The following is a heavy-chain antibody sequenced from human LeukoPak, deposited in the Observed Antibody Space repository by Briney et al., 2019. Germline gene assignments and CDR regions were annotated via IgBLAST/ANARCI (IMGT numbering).Heavy chain of an antibody. CDR1: SGSFSDYF. D-gene: IGHD6-13*01. Sequence: PSETLSLTCAVYSGSFSDYFWSWIRQPPGKGLEWIGELNHNGGTNHNPALKSRITISVDTAKNQFSLNLSSVTAADTAVYYCARVGQQLGHLDYWGQGTLVTVSS. J-gene: IGHJ4*02. V-gene: IGHV4-34*01. CDR3: ARVGQQLGHLDY. CDR2: LNHNGGT.